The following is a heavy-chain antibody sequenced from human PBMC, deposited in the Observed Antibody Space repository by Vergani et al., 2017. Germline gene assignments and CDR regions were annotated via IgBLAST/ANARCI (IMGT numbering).Heavy chain of an antibody. Sequence: EVQLVESGGGIVKPGGSLRLSCVASGFSFRNAWMNWVRRTPGKGLECVGRINSTFDRWTTDYAAAVKGRFTISRDDSKNTLFLQMNGLKTEDIGVYYCTTDPRYCGDGSCYWLRDHHYYGMEVWGQGNTVNVSS. V-gene: IGHV3-15*07. D-gene: IGHD2-21*01. CDR3: TTDPRYCGDGSCYWLRDHHYYGMEV. CDR1: GFSFRNAW. CDR2: INSTFDRWTT. J-gene: IGHJ6*02.